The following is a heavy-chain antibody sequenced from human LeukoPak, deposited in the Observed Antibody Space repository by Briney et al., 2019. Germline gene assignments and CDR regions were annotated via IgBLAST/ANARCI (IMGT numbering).Heavy chain of an antibody. J-gene: IGHJ4*02. CDR3: ASLIAVAGDEY. CDR2: ISSSSSII. V-gene: IGHV3-21*01. D-gene: IGHD6-19*01. CDR1: GFTFSSYS. Sequence: GGSLRLSCAASGFTFSSYSMNWVRQAPGKGLEWFSSISSSSSIIYYADSAKGRFTISSTNAKNSPYLQMTSLRAEATALYSCASLIAVAGDEYRGERKLVTVSS.